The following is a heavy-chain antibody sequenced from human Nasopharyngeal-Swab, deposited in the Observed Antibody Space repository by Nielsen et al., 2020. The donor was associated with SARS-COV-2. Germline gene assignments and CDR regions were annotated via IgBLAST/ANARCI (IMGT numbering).Heavy chain of an antibody. CDR2: IYYSGRT. Sequence: SDTLSLTCTVSGVSISSGGYYWSWIRQHPGKGLEWIGYIYYSGRTYYNPSLKSRVTISVDTSKNQFSLKLSSVTAADTAVYYCARNGQSPFDYWGQGTLVTVSS. J-gene: IGHJ4*02. V-gene: IGHV4-31*03. D-gene: IGHD6-19*01. CDR3: ARNGQSPFDY. CDR1: GVSISSGGYY.